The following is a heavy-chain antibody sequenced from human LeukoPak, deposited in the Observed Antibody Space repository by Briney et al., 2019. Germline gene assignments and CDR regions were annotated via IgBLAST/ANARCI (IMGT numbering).Heavy chain of an antibody. CDR1: GVTFSYYW. J-gene: IGHJ4*02. CDR2: IDSDGSSR. CDR3: VREGGYDPFEN. Sequence: TGGSLRLSCAASGVTFSYYWMHWVRQAPGKGLVWVSRIDSDGSSRSYAGSVKGRFTISRDNAKNTLYLQMNSLRAEDTAVYDCVREGGYDPFENWGQGTLVTVSS. D-gene: IGHD5-12*01. V-gene: IGHV3-74*01.